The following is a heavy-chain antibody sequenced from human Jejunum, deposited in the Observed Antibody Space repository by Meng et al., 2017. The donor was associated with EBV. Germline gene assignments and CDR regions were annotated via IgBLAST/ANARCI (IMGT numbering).Heavy chain of an antibody. D-gene: IGHD2-15*01. J-gene: IGHJ4*02. CDR2: IYHTGGT. V-gene: IGHV4-30-2*06. CDR1: GVSNSGGGFS. CDR3: ARARGGHTSGGYFES. Sequence: QVQLQDSGSGIVNPLRTLSLTCICPGVSNSGGGFSWNWIRQSPGKGLEWIGFIYHTGGTYSNPSLRRRVTISVDTSKNQFSLNLTSVTAADTAVYYCARARGGHTSGGYFESWGQGTLVTVSS.